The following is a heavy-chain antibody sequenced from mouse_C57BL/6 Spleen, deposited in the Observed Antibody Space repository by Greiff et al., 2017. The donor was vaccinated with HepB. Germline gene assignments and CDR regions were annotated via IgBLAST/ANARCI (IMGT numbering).Heavy chain of an antibody. CDR1: GFTFTDYY. D-gene: IGHD1-1*01. J-gene: IGHJ4*01. V-gene: IGHV7-3*01. CDR2: IRNKANGYTT. Sequence: DVKLVESGGGLVQPGGSLSLSCAASGFTFTDYYMSWVRQPPGKALEWLGFIRNKANGYTTEYSASVKGRFTISRDNSQSILYLQMNALRAEDSATYYCARYTTVVADYYAMDYWGQGTSVTVSS. CDR3: ARYTTVVADYYAMDY.